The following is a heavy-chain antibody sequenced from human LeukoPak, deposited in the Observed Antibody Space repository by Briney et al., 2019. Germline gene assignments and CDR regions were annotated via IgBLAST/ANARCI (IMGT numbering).Heavy chain of an antibody. V-gene: IGHV3-23*01. CDR2: ISGSGGST. CDR3: AKDQGQEWLARDYFDY. CDR1: GFTFSSYA. Sequence: GGSLRLSCAASGFTFSSYAMSWVRQAPGKGLEWVSAISGSGGSTYCADSVKGRFTISRDNSKNTLYLQMNSLRAEDTAVYYCAKDQGQEWLARDYFDYWGQGTLVTVSS. J-gene: IGHJ4*02. D-gene: IGHD6-19*01.